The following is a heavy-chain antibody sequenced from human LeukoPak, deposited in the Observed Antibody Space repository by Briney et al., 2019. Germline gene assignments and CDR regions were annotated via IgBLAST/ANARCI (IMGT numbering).Heavy chain of an antibody. CDR2: ISSSGSTI. J-gene: IGHJ4*02. CDR1: GFTFSDYY. D-gene: IGHD5-18*01. V-gene: IGHV3-11*01. CDR3: ATSRPYSYGSYFDY. Sequence: GGSLRLSCAASGFTFSDYYMSWIRQAPGKGLEWVSYISSSGSTIYYADSVKGRFTISRDNAKNSLDLQMNSLRAEDTAVYYCATSRPYSYGSYFDYWGQGTLVTVSS.